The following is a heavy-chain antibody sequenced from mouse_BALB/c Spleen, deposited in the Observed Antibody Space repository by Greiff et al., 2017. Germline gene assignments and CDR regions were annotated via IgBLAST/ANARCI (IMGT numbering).Heavy chain of an antibody. D-gene: IGHD2-1*01. CDR3: ARRGYYGNYEGYWYFDV. Sequence: QVQLQQSGPELVRPGASVKMSCKASGYTFTSYWMHWVKQRPGQGLEWIGMIDPSNSETRLNQKFKDKATLNVDKSSNTAYMQLSSLTSEDSAVYYCARRGYYGNYEGYWYFDVWGAGTTVTVSS. J-gene: IGHJ1*01. CDR1: GYTFTSYW. CDR2: IDPSNSET. V-gene: IGHV1S127*01.